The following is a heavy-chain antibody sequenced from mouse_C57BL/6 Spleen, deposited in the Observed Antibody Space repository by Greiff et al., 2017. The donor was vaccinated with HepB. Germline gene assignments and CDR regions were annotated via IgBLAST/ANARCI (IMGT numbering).Heavy chain of an antibody. CDR1: GFTFSDYG. D-gene: IGHD2-3*01. CDR3: AREWLLRRAWFAY. Sequence: EVKVVESGGGLVKPGGSLKLSCAASGFTFSDYGMHWVRQAPEKGLEWVAYISSGSSTIYYADTVKGRFTISRDNAKNTLFLQMTSLRSEDTAMYYCAREWLLRRAWFAYWGQGTLVTVSA. CDR2: ISSGSSTI. J-gene: IGHJ3*01. V-gene: IGHV5-17*01.